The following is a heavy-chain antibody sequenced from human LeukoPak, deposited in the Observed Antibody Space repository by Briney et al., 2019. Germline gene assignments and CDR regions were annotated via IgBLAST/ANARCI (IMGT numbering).Heavy chain of an antibody. CDR3: ARRVAVAGTETFDI. V-gene: IGHV4-61*02. J-gene: IGHJ3*02. CDR1: GGSISSGGYS. D-gene: IGHD6-19*01. CDR2: IYTSGST. Sequence: SETLSLTCAVSGGSISSGGYSWSWIRQPPGKGLEWIGRIYTSGSTNYNPSLKSRVTISVDTSKNQFSLKLSSVTAADTAVYYCARRVAVAGTETFDIWGQGTMVTVSS.